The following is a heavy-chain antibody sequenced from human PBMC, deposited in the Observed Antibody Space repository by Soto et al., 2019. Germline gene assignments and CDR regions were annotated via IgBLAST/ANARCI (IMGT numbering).Heavy chain of an antibody. CDR3: ALDLSWFDP. V-gene: IGHV1-69*06. CDR1: GGTFSSYA. Sequence: SVKVSCKASGGTFSSYAISWVRQAPGQGLEWMGGIIPIFGTANYAQMFQGRVTITADKSTSTAYMELSSLRSGDTAVYYCALDLSWFDPWGQGTLVTVSS. J-gene: IGHJ5*02. CDR2: IIPIFGTA.